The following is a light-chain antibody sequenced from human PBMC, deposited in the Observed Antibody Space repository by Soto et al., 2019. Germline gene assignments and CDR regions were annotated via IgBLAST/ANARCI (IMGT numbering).Light chain of an antibody. CDR3: SAYTGNRTPVV. Sequence: QSALTQPASVSGSPGQSITIPRTGTSGDIGGYNYVSWYQQHPDKAPKLLISEVNNQPSGVSNRFSGSKSGNTASQSISGFQAADEDDYYCSAYTGNRTPVVVGGGSKLTVL. CDR1: SGDIGGYNY. V-gene: IGLV2-14*01. J-gene: IGLJ2*01. CDR2: EVN.